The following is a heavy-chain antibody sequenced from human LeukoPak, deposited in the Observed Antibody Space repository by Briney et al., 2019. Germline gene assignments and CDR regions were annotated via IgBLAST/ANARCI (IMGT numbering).Heavy chain of an antibody. D-gene: IGHD2-15*01. CDR3: ARGRGGVVVAATYWFDP. V-gene: IGHV4-59*01. CDR1: GGSISSYY. J-gene: IGHJ5*02. CDR2: IYYSGST. Sequence: SETLSLTCTVSGGSISSYYWSWIRQPPGKGLEWIGYIYYSGSTNYNPSLKSRVTISVDTSKNQFSLKLSSVTAAGTAVYYCARGRGGVVVAATYWFDPWGQGTLVTVSS.